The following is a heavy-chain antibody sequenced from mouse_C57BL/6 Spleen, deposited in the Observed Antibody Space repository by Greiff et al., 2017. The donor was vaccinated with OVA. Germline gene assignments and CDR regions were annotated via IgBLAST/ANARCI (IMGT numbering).Heavy chain of an antibody. CDR3: ARGWGNYFDY. CDR2: INYDGSST. Sequence: EVQVVESEGGLVQPGSSMKLSCTASGFTFSDYYMAWVRQVPEKGLEWVANINYDGSSTYYLDSLKSRFIISRDNAKNILYLQMSSLKSEDTATYYCARGWGNYFDYWGQGTTLTVSS. CDR1: GFTFSDYY. V-gene: IGHV5-16*01. D-gene: IGHD2-3*01. J-gene: IGHJ2*01.